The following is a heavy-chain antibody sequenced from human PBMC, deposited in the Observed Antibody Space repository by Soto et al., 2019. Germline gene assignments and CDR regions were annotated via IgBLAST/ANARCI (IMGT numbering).Heavy chain of an antibody. CDR2: IIPIFGTA. CDR1: GGTFSSYA. Sequence: QVQLVQSGAEVKKPGSSVKVSCKASGGTFSSYAISWVRQAPGQGLEWMGGIIPIFGTANYAQKFQGRVTITADESTSTAYMELSSLRSEDTAVYYCARGVLLAAAGTLVVAWFGPWGQGTLVTVSS. D-gene: IGHD6-13*01. J-gene: IGHJ5*02. V-gene: IGHV1-69*01. CDR3: ARGVLLAAAGTLVVAWFGP.